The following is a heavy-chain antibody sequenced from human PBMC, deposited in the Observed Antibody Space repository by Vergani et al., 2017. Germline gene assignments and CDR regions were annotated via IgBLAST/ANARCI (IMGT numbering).Heavy chain of an antibody. CDR1: GFTFSDYY. CDR2: ISSSGSTI. V-gene: IGHV3-11*01. D-gene: IGHD2-2*01. CDR3: SRNLGYCSSTSCYGDAFDI. Sequence: QVQLVESGGGLVKPGGSLRLSCAASGFTFSDYYMSWIRQAPGKGLEWVSYISSSGSTIYYADSVKGRFTISRDNAKNSLYLQMNSLRAEDTAVYYCSRNLGYCSSTSCYGDAFDIWGQGTMVTVSS. J-gene: IGHJ3*02.